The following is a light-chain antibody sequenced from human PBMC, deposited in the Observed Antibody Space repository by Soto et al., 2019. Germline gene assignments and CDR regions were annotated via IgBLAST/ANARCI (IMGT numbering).Light chain of an antibody. J-gene: IGLJ1*01. Sequence: QSALTQSPSLSGSLGPSINISCTGTSSHVGGYNYVSWYQQHPGKPPKLMIYEVSNRPSGVSNRFSGSKSGNTASLTISGLQAEDEADYYRRSYTSSSTQVFGTGTKVTVL. CDR3: RSYTSSSTQV. CDR2: EVS. CDR1: SSHVGGYNY. V-gene: IGLV2-14*01.